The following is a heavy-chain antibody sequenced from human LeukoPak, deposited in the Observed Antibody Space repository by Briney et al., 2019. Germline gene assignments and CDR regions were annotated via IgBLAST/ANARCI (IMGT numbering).Heavy chain of an antibody. D-gene: IGHD2-2*01. CDR1: GFTFSSYE. J-gene: IGHJ4*02. Sequence: GGSLRLSCAASGFTFSSYEMNWVRQAPGKGLEWVSFISSSGGAIYYADSVKGRFTISRDNAKNSLYLQMDSLRAEDMAVYYCARDGEGYCSSTSCYYAPFDYWGQGTLVSVSS. CDR2: ISSSGGAI. CDR3: ARDGEGYCSSTSCYYAPFDY. V-gene: IGHV3-48*03.